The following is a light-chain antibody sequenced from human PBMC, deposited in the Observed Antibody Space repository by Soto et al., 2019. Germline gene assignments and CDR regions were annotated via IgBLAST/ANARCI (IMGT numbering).Light chain of an antibody. Sequence: IQMTQSPSSVSASVGDRVTITCRASQDISTWLAWYQQKPGKAPELLIFAASTLQRGVPSRFSGRGSGTDFALTIDSLQPEDFATYYCQQGNTSPPLSFGGGTKVEIK. CDR3: QQGNTSPPLS. V-gene: IGKV1-12*01. CDR1: QDISTW. J-gene: IGKJ4*01. CDR2: AAS.